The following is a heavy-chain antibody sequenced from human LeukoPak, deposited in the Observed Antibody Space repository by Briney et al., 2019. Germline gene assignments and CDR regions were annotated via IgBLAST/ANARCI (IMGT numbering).Heavy chain of an antibody. CDR3: ARDVSDVVVPAAINYYYYGMDV. V-gene: IGHV1-18*01. CDR2: ISAYNGNT. D-gene: IGHD2-2*02. CDR1: GYTLTSYG. J-gene: IGHJ6*02. Sequence: ASVKVSCKASGYTLTSYGISWVRQAPGQGLEWMGWISAYNGNTNYAQKLQGRVTMTTDTSTSTAYMELRSLRSDDTAVYYCARDVSDVVVPAAINYYYYGMDVWGQGTTVTVSS.